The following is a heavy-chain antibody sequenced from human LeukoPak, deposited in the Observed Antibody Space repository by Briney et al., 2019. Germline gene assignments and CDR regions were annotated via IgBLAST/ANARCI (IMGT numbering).Heavy chain of an antibody. CDR3: AKVPQQLWSRPFDY. Sequence: GGSLRLSCAASGFTFSSYAMHWVRQAPGKGLEYVSAISSNGGSTYYANSVKGRFTISRDNAKNSLYLQMNSLRAEDTAVYYCAKVPQQLWSRPFDYWGQGTLVTVSS. CDR1: GFTFSSYA. D-gene: IGHD5-18*01. J-gene: IGHJ4*02. V-gene: IGHV3-64*01. CDR2: ISSNGGST.